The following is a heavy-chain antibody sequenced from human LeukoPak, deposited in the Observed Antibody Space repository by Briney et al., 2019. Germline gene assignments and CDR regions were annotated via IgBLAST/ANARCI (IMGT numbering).Heavy chain of an antibody. CDR2: ISGSANSI. CDR3: AKDRDYGGINWFDP. Sequence: PGGSLRPSCAASGFTFSSYAMSWVRQAPGKGLEWVSAISGSANSIYYADSVKGRFTISRDNYKNTLYLRMNSLRAEDTAVYYCAKDRDYGGINWFDPWGQGTLVTVSS. D-gene: IGHD4-23*01. J-gene: IGHJ5*02. CDR1: GFTFSSYA. V-gene: IGHV3-23*01.